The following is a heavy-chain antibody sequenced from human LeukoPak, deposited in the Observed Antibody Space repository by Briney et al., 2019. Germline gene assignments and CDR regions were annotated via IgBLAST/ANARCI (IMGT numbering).Heavy chain of an antibody. CDR3: ARGSGYYYYFDY. D-gene: IGHD3-22*01. CDR2: ISGSGGST. V-gene: IGHV3-23*01. CDR1: GFTFSSYA. Sequence: GGSLRLSCAASGFTFSSYAMRWVRQAPGKGLEWVSAISGSGGSTYYADSVKGRFTISRDNSKNTVYLQMNSLRAEDTAVYYCARGSGYYYYFDYWGQGTLVTVSS. J-gene: IGHJ4*02.